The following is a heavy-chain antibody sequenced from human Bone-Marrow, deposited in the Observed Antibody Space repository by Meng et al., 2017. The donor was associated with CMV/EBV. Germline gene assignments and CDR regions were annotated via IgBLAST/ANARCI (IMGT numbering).Heavy chain of an antibody. Sequence: ASVKVSCKASGGTFSNYAISWVRQAPGQGLEWMGWMNPNSGNTGYAQKFQGRVTMTSNTSISTAYMELSRLRSEDTAVYYCARGLASAGIDPWGQGTLVTVSS. D-gene: IGHD6-13*01. CDR3: ARGLASAGIDP. CDR2: MNPNSGNT. J-gene: IGHJ5*02. CDR1: GGTFSNYA. V-gene: IGHV1-8*02.